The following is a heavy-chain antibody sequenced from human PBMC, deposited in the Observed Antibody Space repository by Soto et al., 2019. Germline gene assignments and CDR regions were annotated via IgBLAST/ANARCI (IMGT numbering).Heavy chain of an antibody. CDR3: ARNTVATGYYGMDV. CDR1: GDSVSSGSYY. V-gene: IGHV4-61*01. J-gene: IGHJ6*02. CDR2: IYYSGST. D-gene: IGHD2-15*01. Sequence: QVQLQESGPGLVKPSETLSLTSTVSGDSVSSGSYYWSWIRQPPGKGLEWIGYIYYSGSTKCNPSLKTRVTISVLTSTNQFSLKLSSVTAADTAVYYCARNTVATGYYGMDVWGQGTTVTVSS.